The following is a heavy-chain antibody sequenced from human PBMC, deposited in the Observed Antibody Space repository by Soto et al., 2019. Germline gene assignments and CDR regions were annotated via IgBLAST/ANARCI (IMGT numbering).Heavy chain of an antibody. V-gene: IGHV3-66*01. CDR3: AIGHCSGGSCDSRGSYYFDS. CDR1: RFTVSSNY. Sequence: EVQLVESGGDLVQPGGSLRLSCAASRFTVSSNYMSWVRQAPGKGLEWVSLIYTGGSTYYADSVKGRFTISRDNSNNTLYLQMNSLRAEDPAVYYCAIGHCSGGSCDSRGSYYFDSWGQGTLVTVSS. CDR2: IYTGGST. J-gene: IGHJ4*02. D-gene: IGHD2-15*01.